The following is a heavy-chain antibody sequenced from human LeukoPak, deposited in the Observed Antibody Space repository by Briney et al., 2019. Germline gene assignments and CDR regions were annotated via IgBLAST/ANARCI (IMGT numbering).Heavy chain of an antibody. Sequence: GASVKLSCEASGFTFTSSAMQWVRQASGQRLEWIGWIVVGSGNTNYAQKFQERVTITRDMSTSTAYMELSSLRSEDTAVYYCAADPNYGDYSRAFDIWGQGTMVTVSS. CDR1: GFTFTSSA. V-gene: IGHV1-58*02. CDR3: AADPNYGDYSRAFDI. D-gene: IGHD4-17*01. CDR2: IVVGSGNT. J-gene: IGHJ3*02.